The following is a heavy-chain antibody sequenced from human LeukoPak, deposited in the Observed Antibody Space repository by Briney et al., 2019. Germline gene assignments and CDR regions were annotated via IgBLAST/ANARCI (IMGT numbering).Heavy chain of an antibody. CDR3: ARLNPPCSSTSCYGYGDYGTGLDP. J-gene: IGHJ5*02. D-gene: IGHD2-2*01. CDR2: INPNSGGT. Sequence: ASVTVSCKASGYTFTGYYMHWVRQAPGQGLEWMGWINPNSGGTNYAQKFEGRVTMTRDTSISTAYMELSRLRSDDTAVYYCARLNPPCSSTSCYGYGDYGTGLDPWGQGTLVTVSS. V-gene: IGHV1-2*02. CDR1: GYTFTGYY.